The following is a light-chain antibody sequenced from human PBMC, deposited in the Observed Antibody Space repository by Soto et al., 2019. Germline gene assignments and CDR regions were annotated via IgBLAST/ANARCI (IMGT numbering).Light chain of an antibody. J-gene: IGKJ3*01. CDR3: QHYDNSPPRFT. CDR2: GAS. CDR1: QSVSTTY. Sequence: EIVLTQSPGTLSLSPGERATLSCRASQSVSTTYLAWYQQKPGQAPRLLIYGASSKATVVPDRFSGSGSGTDFTLTISRLEPEDFAVYYCQHYDNSPPRFTFGPGTRVYIK. V-gene: IGKV3-20*01.